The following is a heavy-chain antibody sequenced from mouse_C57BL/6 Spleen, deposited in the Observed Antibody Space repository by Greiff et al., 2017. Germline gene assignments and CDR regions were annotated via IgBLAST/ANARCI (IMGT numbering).Heavy chain of an antibody. CDR3: ARAGGDGYFFDY. CDR2: IYYSGTI. Sequence: VQLKESGPGLVKPSQTVFLTCTVTGISITTGNYRWSWIRQFPGNKLEWIGYIYYSGTITYNPSLTSRTTITRDTPKNQFFLEMNSLTAEDTATYYCARAGGDGYFFDYWGQGTTLTDSS. D-gene: IGHD2-3*01. CDR1: GISITTGNYR. J-gene: IGHJ2*01. V-gene: IGHV3-5*01.